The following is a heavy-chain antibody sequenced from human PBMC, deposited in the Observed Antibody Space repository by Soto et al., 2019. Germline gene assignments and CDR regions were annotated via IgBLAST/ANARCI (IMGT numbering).Heavy chain of an antibody. J-gene: IGHJ4*02. CDR1: GYTFTSYG. V-gene: IGHV1-18*01. Sequence: ASVKVSCTASGYTFTSYGISWVRQAPGQGFEWMGWISAYNGNTNYAQKLQGRVTMTTDTSTSTAYMELRSLRSDDTAVYYCARVEWDFWSGSKAPFDYWGQGTLVTVSS. CDR2: ISAYNGNT. CDR3: ARVEWDFWSGSKAPFDY. D-gene: IGHD3-3*01.